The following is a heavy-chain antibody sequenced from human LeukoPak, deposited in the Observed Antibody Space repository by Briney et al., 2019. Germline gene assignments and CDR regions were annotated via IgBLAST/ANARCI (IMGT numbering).Heavy chain of an antibody. Sequence: ASVKVSCKASGYSFTDYYIHWVRQAPGQGLEWMGCINPNSGGTNYAQMFQGRVSMTRDTSINTAFTELTRLRSDDTAVYYCARCITATGHLENWGPGTLVTVSS. V-gene: IGHV1-2*02. CDR1: GYSFTDYY. J-gene: IGHJ4*02. D-gene: IGHD1-1*01. CDR3: ARCITATGHLEN. CDR2: INPNSGGT.